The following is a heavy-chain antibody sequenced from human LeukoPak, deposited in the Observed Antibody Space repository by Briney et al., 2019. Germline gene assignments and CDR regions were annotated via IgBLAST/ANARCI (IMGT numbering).Heavy chain of an antibody. J-gene: IGHJ4*02. D-gene: IGHD6-19*01. V-gene: IGHV4-39*01. Sequence: SVRQPPGKGLEWIGSIYYTGSTYNNPSLKSRVTISVDTSKNQFSLKLSSVTAADTAVYDCARQVIYSSGWYAGYYFDYWVQGTLVTVSS. CDR3: ARQVIYSSGWYAGYYFDY. CDR2: IYYTGST.